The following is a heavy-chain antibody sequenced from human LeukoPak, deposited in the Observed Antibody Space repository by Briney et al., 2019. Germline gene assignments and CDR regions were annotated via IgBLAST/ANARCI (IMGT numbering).Heavy chain of an antibody. CDR1: GFTFSSYW. CDR2: IKADGSEN. Sequence: GGSLRLSCGASGFTFSSYWMSWVRQAPGKGLEWAANIKADGSENHYVGSVKGRFTIPRDNTKNSLYLQMNSLRDEDTAVYYCSAGPHFDYWGQGTLVTVSS. CDR3: SAGPHFDY. V-gene: IGHV3-7*01. J-gene: IGHJ4*02. D-gene: IGHD1-14*01.